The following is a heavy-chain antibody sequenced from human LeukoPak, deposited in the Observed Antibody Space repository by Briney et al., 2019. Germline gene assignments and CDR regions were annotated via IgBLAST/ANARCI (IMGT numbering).Heavy chain of an antibody. CDR1: GFTVSRYW. CDR3: ASQHCSSTTCYTDAFDI. J-gene: IGHJ3*02. Sequence: GGSLRLSCAASGFTVSRYWMSCVPQAPGKGLECVANIKQDGNEKYYVDSVKGRFAISRDNAKNSLYLQMTSLRAEDTAVYYCASQHCSSTTCYTDAFDIWGQGTMVTVSS. V-gene: IGHV3-7*01. D-gene: IGHD2-2*02. CDR2: IKQDGNEK.